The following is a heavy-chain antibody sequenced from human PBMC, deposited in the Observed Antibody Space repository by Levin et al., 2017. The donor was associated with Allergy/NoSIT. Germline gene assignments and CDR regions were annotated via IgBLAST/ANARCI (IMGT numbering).Heavy chain of an antibody. CDR3: TRRVRCSGGSCQAGFDY. V-gene: IGHV3-73*01. CDR1: GFTFSGSA. CDR2: IRSKANSYAT. J-gene: IGHJ4*02. Sequence: GGSLRLSCAASGFTFSGSAMHWVRQASGKGLEWVGRIRSKANSYATAYAASVKGRFTISRDDSKNTAYLQMNSLKTEDTAVYYCTRRVRCSGGSCQAGFDYWGQGTLVTVSS. D-gene: IGHD2-15*01.